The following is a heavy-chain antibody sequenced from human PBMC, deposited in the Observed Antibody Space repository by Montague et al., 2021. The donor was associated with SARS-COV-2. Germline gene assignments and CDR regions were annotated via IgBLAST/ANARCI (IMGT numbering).Heavy chain of an antibody. V-gene: IGHV4-59*01. J-gene: IGHJ4*02. CDR3: ARVFPRWLQFDPYFDY. CDR1: GGSISSYY. Sequence: SETLSLTCTVSGGSISSYYWSWIRQPPGKGLEWIGYIYYSGSTNYNPSLKGRVTISVDTSKNQFSLKLSSVTAADTAVYYCARVFPRWLQFDPYFDYWGQGTLVTGSS. D-gene: IGHD5-24*01. CDR2: IYYSGST.